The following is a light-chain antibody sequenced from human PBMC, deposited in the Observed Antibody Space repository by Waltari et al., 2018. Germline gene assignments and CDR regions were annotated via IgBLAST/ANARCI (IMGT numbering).Light chain of an antibody. CDR3: QQYNHYPIT. V-gene: IGKV1-16*01. CDR2: AAS. CDR1: KDITNY. Sequence: DIQMPQSPSSLSASVGDTVTITCRASKDITNYFAGFKQRPGKAPKALIYAASTLQGGVPSRFRGFGFGTDFTLIISNLQPEDFATYYGQQYNHYPITFGQGTRL. J-gene: IGKJ5*01.